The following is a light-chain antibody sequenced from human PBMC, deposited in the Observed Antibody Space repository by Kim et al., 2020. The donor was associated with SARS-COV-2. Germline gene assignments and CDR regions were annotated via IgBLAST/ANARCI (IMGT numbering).Light chain of an antibody. CDR1: SGHSSNA. J-gene: IGLJ3*02. CDR3: QSWGV. V-gene: IGLV4-69*01. Sequence: ASRGASIKLTYTLSSGHSSNAIAWHQQQPEKGPRYLMKVNNDGSHSKGDGIPGRFSGSSSGAERYLTISGLQSVDEADYYCQSWGVFGGGTKVTVL. CDR2: VNNDGSH.